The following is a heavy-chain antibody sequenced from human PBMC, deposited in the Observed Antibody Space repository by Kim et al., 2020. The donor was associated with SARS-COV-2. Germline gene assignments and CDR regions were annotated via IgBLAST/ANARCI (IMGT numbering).Heavy chain of an antibody. V-gene: IGHV4-34*01. CDR3: ARDIVVVVAATGYYYGMDV. J-gene: IGHJ6*02. D-gene: IGHD2-15*01. CDR2: INHSGST. Sequence: SETLSLTCAVYGGSFSGYYWSWIRQPPGKGLEWIGEINHSGSTNYNPSLKSRVTISVDTSKNQFSLKLSSVTAADTAVYYCARDIVVVVAATGYYYGMDVWGQGTTVTVSS. CDR1: GGSFSGYY.